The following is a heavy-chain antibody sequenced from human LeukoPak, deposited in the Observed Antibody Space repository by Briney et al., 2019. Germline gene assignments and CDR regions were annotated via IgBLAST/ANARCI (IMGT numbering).Heavy chain of an antibody. V-gene: IGHV3-7*02. CDR1: GFIFSNYW. D-gene: IGHD6-25*01. CDR3: ASQASARFDY. CDR2: IHPDGSGK. Sequence: GGSLRLSCAASGFIFSNYWMAWVRQAPGKGLEWVAMIHPDGSGKSYVDSVRGLFTISRDNAKNSLFLQMNSLRVEDTAVSYCASQASARFDYWGQGTLVTVSS. J-gene: IGHJ4*02.